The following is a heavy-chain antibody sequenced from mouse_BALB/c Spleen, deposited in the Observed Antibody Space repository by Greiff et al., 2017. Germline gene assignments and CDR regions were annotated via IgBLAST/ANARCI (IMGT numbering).Heavy chain of an antibody. Sequence: EVQLVESGPGLVKPSQSLSLTCTVTGYSITSYYAWYWIRQLPGNKLEWGGYISYSGSTSYNPSLKSRISITRDTSKNQFFLQLNSVTTEDTATYYCAIIYYGNYYYFDYWGQGTTLTVSS. J-gene: IGHJ2*01. CDR3: AIIYYGNYYYFDY. D-gene: IGHD2-1*01. CDR2: ISYSGST. V-gene: IGHV3-2*02. CDR1: GYSITSYYA.